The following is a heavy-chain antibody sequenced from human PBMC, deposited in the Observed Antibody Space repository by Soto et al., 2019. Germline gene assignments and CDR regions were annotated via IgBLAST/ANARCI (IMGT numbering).Heavy chain of an antibody. Sequence: GGSLRLSCAASGFTFSSYRMNWVRQAPGKGLEWVSSISSSSSYIYYADSVKGRFTISRDNAKNSLYLQMNSLRGVDTAVYYCARNYLHDILTGYFINDYWGQGTLVTVSS. CDR3: ARNYLHDILTGYFINDY. V-gene: IGHV3-21*01. J-gene: IGHJ4*02. D-gene: IGHD3-9*01. CDR1: GFTFSSYR. CDR2: ISSSSSYI.